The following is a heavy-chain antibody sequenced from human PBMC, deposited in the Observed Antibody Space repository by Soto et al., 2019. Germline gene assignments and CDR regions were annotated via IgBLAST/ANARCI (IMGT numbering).Heavy chain of an antibody. CDR3: AIGYYSKKFDY. D-gene: IGHD3-22*01. Sequence: PWVSLRLSCAASGFTFSSYAMNWVRQAPGKGLEWVSYSSRSGSTIEYADSVKGRFTISRDYAKTSLYLQMNSLRVEDTAVYYCAIGYYSKKFDYWGQGTLVTVSS. V-gene: IGHV3-48*03. CDR1: GFTFSSYA. J-gene: IGHJ4*02. CDR2: SSRSGSTI.